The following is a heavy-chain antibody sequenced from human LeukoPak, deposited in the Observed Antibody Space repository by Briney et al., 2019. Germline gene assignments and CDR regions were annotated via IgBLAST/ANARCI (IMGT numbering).Heavy chain of an antibody. V-gene: IGHV3-9*01. J-gene: IGHJ4*02. Sequence: GGSLRLSCAASGFTFDDYAMHWVRQAPGKGLEWVSGISWNSGSIGYADSVKGRFTISRDNAKNSLYLQMNSLRAEDTALYYCAKDTYSSGSYFDYWGQGTLVTVSS. CDR1: GFTFDDYA. CDR3: AKDTYSSGSYFDY. CDR2: ISWNSGSI. D-gene: IGHD6-19*01.